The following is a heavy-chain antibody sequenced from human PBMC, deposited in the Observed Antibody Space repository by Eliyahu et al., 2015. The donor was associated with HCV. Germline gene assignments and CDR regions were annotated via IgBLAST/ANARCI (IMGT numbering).Heavy chain of an antibody. V-gene: IGHV4-59*01. J-gene: IGHJ5*02. CDR3: ASGGGGIAVAGTGGWFDP. D-gene: IGHD6-19*01. CDR2: IHYRGST. Sequence: QVQLQESGPGLVKPSETLSLTCTVSGGSXPTYYWSWIRQPPGRGLEWIWYIHYRGSTNXNPSLKSRVTISIDTSKNQFSLNLTSVTAADTAVYYCASGGGGIAVAGTGGWFDPWGQGTLVTVSS. CDR1: GGSXPTYY.